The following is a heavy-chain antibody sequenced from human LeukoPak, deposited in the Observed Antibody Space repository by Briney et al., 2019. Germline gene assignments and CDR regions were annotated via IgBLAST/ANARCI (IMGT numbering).Heavy chain of an antibody. J-gene: IGHJ4*02. CDR3: AKGSRTSRPYYFDF. D-gene: IGHD3/OR15-3a*01. Sequence: GGSLTLSCAPSGFIFNEYSMSWVRQAPGKLREWIAAITAGGGDTYHADSVKGRFTISTNNSGSSLYLQMNSLRVDDSAVYHCAKGSRTSRPYYFDFWGQGTLVTVSS. CDR1: GFIFNEYS. CDR2: ITAGGGDT. V-gene: IGHV3-23*01.